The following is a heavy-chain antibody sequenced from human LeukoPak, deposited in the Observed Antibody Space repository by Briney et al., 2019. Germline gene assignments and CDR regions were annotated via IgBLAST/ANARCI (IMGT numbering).Heavy chain of an antibody. J-gene: IGHJ5*01. CDR1: GGSISSGVYY. V-gene: IGHV4-30-4*01. Sequence: PSETLSLTCTVSGGSISSGVYYWSWIRQPPGKGLEWIGYIYYSGSTYYNPSLKSRVTISVDTSKNQFSLKLSSVTAADTAVYYCARDFIYPNDYGDYVDGNWFESSGEGTLVTVSS. CDR3: ARDFIYPNDYGDYVDGNWFES. CDR2: IYYSGST. D-gene: IGHD4-17*01.